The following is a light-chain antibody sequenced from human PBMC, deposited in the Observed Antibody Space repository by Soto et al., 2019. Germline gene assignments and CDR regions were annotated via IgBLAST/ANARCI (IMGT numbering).Light chain of an antibody. CDR2: EVS. Sequence: QSALTQPASVSGSPGQSITISCTGTSSDVGGYNYVSWYQQHPGKAPKLMIYEVSNRPSGVSNRFSGSKSGNTASLTISGLQAEHEADYYCSSYTSSSNYVFGTGTKLTVL. CDR3: SSYTSSSNYV. CDR1: SSDVGGYNY. J-gene: IGLJ1*01. V-gene: IGLV2-14*01.